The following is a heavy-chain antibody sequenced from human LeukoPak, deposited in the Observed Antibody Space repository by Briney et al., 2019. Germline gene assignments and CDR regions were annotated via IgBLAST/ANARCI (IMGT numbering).Heavy chain of an antibody. V-gene: IGHV1-24*01. J-gene: IGHJ4*02. D-gene: IGHD3-22*01. Sequence: AASVKVSCKVSGYTLTELSMHWVRQAPGKGLEWMGGFDPEDGETIYAQKFQGRVTMTEDTSTDTAYMELSSLRSEDTAVYYCATDNRDSSGYYREFDYWGQGTLATVSS. CDR3: ATDNRDSSGYYREFDY. CDR2: FDPEDGET. CDR1: GYTLTELS.